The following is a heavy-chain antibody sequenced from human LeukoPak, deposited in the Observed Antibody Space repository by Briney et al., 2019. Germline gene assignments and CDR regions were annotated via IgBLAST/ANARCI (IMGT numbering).Heavy chain of an antibody. CDR3: ARDLGIAVAGFDY. V-gene: IGHV1-69*04. CDR2: IIPILGIA. J-gene: IGHJ4*02. D-gene: IGHD6-19*01. CDR1: GGTFSSYT. Sequence: ASVKASCKASGGTFSSYTISWVRQAPGQGLEWMGRIIPILGIANYAQKFQGRVTITADKSTSTAYMELSSLRSEDTAVYYCARDLGIAVAGFDYWGQGTLVTVSS.